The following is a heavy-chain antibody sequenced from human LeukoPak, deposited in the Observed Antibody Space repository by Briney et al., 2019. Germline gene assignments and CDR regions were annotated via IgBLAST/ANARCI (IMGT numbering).Heavy chain of an antibody. D-gene: IGHD6-19*01. CDR1: GGTFSSYA. CDR3: ARWFIAVAGQAFDY. CDR2: IIPIFGTA. V-gene: IGHV1-69*05. J-gene: IGHJ4*02. Sequence: SVKVSCKASGGTFSSYAISWVRQAPGQGLEWMGGIIPIFGTANYAQKFQGRVTMTRDTSTSTVYMELSSLRSEDTAVYYCARWFIAVAGQAFDYWGQGTLVTVSS.